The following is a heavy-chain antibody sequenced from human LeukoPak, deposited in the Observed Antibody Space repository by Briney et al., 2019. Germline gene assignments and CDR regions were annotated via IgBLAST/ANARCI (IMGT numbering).Heavy chain of an antibody. D-gene: IGHD6-13*01. J-gene: IGHJ5*02. Sequence: ASVKVSCKASGGTFSSYAISWVRQAPGQGLEWMGGIIPIFGTANYAQKFQGRVTITTDESTSTAYMELSSLRSGDTAVYYCARRGYSSSWYSGEDWFDPWGQGTLVTVSS. CDR3: ARRGYSSSWYSGEDWFDP. CDR2: IIPIFGTA. CDR1: GGTFSSYA. V-gene: IGHV1-69*05.